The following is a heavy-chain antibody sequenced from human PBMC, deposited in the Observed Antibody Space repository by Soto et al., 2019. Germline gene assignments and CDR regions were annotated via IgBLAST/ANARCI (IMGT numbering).Heavy chain of an antibody. V-gene: IGHV3-30*18. Sequence: GGSLRLSCAASGFTFSSYGMHWVRQAPGKGLEWVAVISYDGSNKYYADSVKGRFTISRDNSKNTLYLQMNSLRAEDTAVYYCAKGAIDIVVVPAALMPDYWGQGTLVTVSS. CDR2: ISYDGSNK. J-gene: IGHJ4*02. D-gene: IGHD2-2*01. CDR3: AKGAIDIVVVPAALMPDY. CDR1: GFTFSSYG.